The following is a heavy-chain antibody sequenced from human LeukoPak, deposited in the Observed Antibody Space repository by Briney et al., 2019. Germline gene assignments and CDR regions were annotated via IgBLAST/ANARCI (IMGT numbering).Heavy chain of an antibody. D-gene: IGHD6-19*01. CDR1: GGSISSYY. CDR3: ARVRRLAGTVAFDI. CDR2: IYYSGST. V-gene: IGHV4-59*01. Sequence: PSETLSLTCTVSGGSISSYYWSWIRQPPGKGLEWIGYIYYSGSTNYNPSLTSRVTISVDTSKNQFSLKLSSVTAADTAVYYCARVRRLAGTVAFDIWGQGTMVTVSS. J-gene: IGHJ3*02.